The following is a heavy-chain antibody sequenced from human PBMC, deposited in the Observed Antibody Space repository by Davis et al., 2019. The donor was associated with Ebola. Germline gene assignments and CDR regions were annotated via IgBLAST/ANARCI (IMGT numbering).Heavy chain of an antibody. J-gene: IGHJ6*02. V-gene: IGHV3-43*01. Sequence: GESLKISCAASGFTFDDYTMHWVRQAPGKSLEWVSLISWDGGSTYYADSVKGRFTISRDNSKNSLYLQMNSLRTEDTALYYCAKDSAGGLYYYGMDVWGQGTTVTVSS. CDR2: ISWDGGST. CDR1: GFTFDDYT. D-gene: IGHD1-14*01. CDR3: AKDSAGGLYYYGMDV.